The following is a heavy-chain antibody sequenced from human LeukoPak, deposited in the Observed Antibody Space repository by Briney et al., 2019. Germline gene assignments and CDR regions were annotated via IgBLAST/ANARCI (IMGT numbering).Heavy chain of an antibody. CDR3: GKDQRY. V-gene: IGHV3-23*01. Sequence: GGTLRLSCAASGFTFSTYGMNWVRQAPGKGLERVSGISDSGGITYYADSVKGRFTISRDNSKNTLYLQMNSLRADDTAVYYCGKDQRYWGQGTLVTVSS. J-gene: IGHJ4*02. CDR1: GFTFSTYG. CDR2: ISDSGGIT.